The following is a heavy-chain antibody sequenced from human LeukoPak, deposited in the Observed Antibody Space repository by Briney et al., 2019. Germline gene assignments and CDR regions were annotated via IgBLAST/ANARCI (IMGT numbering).Heavy chain of an antibody. CDR3: TKASAARCIGVFCYPFDH. CDR1: GFTFSSYG. V-gene: IGHV3-23*01. Sequence: GGSLRLSCAASGFTFSSYGMSWVRQAPGKGLEWVSAISGSGGSTYYADSVKGRFTISRDNSKNILYLQMNSLRVEDTAVYYCTKASAARCIGVFCYPFDHWGQETLVTVSS. D-gene: IGHD2-15*01. CDR2: ISGSGGST. J-gene: IGHJ4*02.